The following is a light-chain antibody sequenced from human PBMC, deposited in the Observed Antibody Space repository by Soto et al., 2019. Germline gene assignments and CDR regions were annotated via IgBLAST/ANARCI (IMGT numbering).Light chain of an antibody. V-gene: IGKV3-11*01. CDR1: QSVSSY. Sequence: EIVVTQSPAPLSLSPGERATLSCRASQSVSSYLAWYQQKPGQAPRLLIYDASNRATGIPARFSGSGSGTDFTLTISSLEPEDFAVYYCQQYGSSGTFGQGTKVDIK. CDR2: DAS. CDR3: QQYGSSGT. J-gene: IGKJ1*01.